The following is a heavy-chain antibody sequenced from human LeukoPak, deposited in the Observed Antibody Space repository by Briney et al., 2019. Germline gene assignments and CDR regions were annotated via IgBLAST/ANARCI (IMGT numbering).Heavy chain of an antibody. CDR1: GFTFSSYA. J-gene: IGHJ4*02. CDR3: ARDRYEIKSPSYYFDY. CDR2: ISYDGSNK. D-gene: IGHD3-16*02. Sequence: PGRYLRLSCAASGFTFSSYAMHWVRQAPGKGLEWVAVISYDGSNKYYADSVKGRFTISRDNSKNTLYLQMNSLRAEDTAVYYCARDRYEIKSPSYYFDYWGQGTLVTVSS. V-gene: IGHV3-30-3*01.